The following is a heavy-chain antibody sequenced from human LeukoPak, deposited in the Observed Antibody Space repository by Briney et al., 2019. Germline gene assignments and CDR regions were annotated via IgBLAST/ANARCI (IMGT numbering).Heavy chain of an antibody. CDR2: IGTAGDT. J-gene: IGHJ4*02. Sequence: GGSLRLSCAASGFTFSSYDMHWVRQATGKGLEWVSAIGTAGDTYYPGSVKGRFTISRENAKNSLYLQMNSLRAGDTAVYYCARGSRKDRYGSGSYIFDYWGQGTLVTVSS. D-gene: IGHD3-10*01. CDR1: GFTFSSYD. V-gene: IGHV3-13*01. CDR3: ARGSRKDRYGSGSYIFDY.